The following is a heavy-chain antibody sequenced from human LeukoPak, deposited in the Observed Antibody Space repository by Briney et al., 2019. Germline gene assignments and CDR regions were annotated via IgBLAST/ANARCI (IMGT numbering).Heavy chain of an antibody. CDR2: VCYSGST. Sequence: PSETLSLTCTVSGGSISSSSYYWGWIRQPPGKGLEWIGSVCYSGSTYYNPSLKSRVTISVDTSKNQFSLKLSSVTGADTAVYYCARLAAAELYYFDYWGQGTLVTVSS. CDR1: GGSISSSSYY. J-gene: IGHJ4*02. CDR3: ARLAAAELYYFDY. D-gene: IGHD6-13*01. V-gene: IGHV4-39*01.